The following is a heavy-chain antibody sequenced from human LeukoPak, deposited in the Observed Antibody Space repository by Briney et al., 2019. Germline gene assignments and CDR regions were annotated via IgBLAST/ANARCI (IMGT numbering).Heavy chain of an antibody. CDR2: VGIAADT. Sequence: PGGSLRLSCAASGFTFSDHAMHWVRQAPGKGLEWVSAVGIAADTFYPGSVKGRFTISRENAKNSLYLQMNSLRVEDTAMYYCVRQKKSHGNFDYWGQGTLVTVSS. CDR1: GFTFSDHA. V-gene: IGHV3-13*01. CDR3: VRQKKSHGNFDY. J-gene: IGHJ4*02. D-gene: IGHD1-26*01.